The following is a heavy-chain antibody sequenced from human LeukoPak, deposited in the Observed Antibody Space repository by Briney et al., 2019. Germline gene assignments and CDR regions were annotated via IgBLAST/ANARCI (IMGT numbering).Heavy chain of an antibody. J-gene: IGHJ5*02. CDR1: GYTFTGYY. CDR2: INPNSGGT. CDR3: ARDYTVTPGYWFDP. Sequence: ASVKVSCKASGYTFTGYYMHWVRQAPGQGLEWMGWINPNSGGTNYAQKFQGRVTMTRDTSISTAYMELSRLRSDDTAVYYCARDYTVTPGYWFDPWGQGTLGTVSS. V-gene: IGHV1-2*02. D-gene: IGHD4-17*01.